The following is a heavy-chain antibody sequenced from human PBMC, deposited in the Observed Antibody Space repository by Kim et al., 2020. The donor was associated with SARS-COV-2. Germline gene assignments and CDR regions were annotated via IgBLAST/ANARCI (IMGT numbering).Heavy chain of an antibody. CDR1: GGSFSGYY. CDR2: INHSGST. V-gene: IGHV4-34*01. Sequence: SETLSLTCAVYGGSFSGYYWSWIRQPPGKGLEWIGEINHSGSTNYNPSLKSRVTISVDTSKNQFSLKLSSVTAADTAVYYCARDQGSTSPFDYWGQGTL. D-gene: IGHD2-2*01. J-gene: IGHJ4*02. CDR3: ARDQGSTSPFDY.